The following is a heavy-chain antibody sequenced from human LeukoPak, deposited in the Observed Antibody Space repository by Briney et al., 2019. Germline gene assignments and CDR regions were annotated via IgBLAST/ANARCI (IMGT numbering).Heavy chain of an antibody. CDR1: GSIFSNYA. D-gene: IGHD1-1*01. J-gene: IGHJ4*02. Sequence: GGCLRPSCAAYGSIFSNYATSCVRQAPGSGRGWLSYISNSGSTIYYADSVKGRFTISRDNAKNSLYLQMSSLRAKDTAVYYCAGRTSGFDYWGQGTLVTVSS. V-gene: IGHV3-48*03. CDR2: ISNSGSTI. CDR3: AGRTSGFDY.